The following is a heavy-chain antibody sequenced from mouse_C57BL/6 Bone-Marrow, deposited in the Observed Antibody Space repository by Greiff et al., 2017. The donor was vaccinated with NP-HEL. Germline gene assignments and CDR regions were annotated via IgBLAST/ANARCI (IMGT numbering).Heavy chain of an antibody. J-gene: IGHJ3*01. V-gene: IGHV1-74*01. CDR1: GYTFTSYW. Sequence: QVHVKQPGAELVKPGASVKVSCKASGYTFTSYWMHWVKQRPGQGLEWIGRIHPSDSDTNYNQKFKGKATLTVDKSSSTAYMQLSSLTSEDSAVYYCAIASNYVTYWGQGTLVTVSA. CDR2: IHPSDSDT. CDR3: AIASNYVTY. D-gene: IGHD2-5*01.